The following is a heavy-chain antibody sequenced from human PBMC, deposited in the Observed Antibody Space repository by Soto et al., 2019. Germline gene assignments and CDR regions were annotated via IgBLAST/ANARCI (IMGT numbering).Heavy chain of an antibody. V-gene: IGHV3-33*01. CDR3: ARDGGYTVNTTDYYHGMDV. Sequence: QVQLVESGGGVVQPGKSLRLSCEASGFTFSSYGMHWVRQAPGKGLEWVAVIWYDGSNTFHADSVRGRFTISRDTSKNTLYLQMTNLRADDTAVYYCARDGGYTVNTTDYYHGMDVWGRGTTVTVSS. CDR1: GFTFSSYG. D-gene: IGHD3-16*01. J-gene: IGHJ6*02. CDR2: IWYDGSNT.